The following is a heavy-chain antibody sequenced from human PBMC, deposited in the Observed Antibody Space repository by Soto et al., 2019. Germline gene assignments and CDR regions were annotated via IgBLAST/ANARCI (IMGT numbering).Heavy chain of an antibody. J-gene: IGHJ4*02. D-gene: IGHD2-15*01. CDR2: ISAYNGNT. CDR1: GYTFTTYG. Sequence: QVQLVQSGVEVKKPGASVKVSCKASGYTFTTYGISWLRQAPGQGLEWMGWISAYNGNTNSAQRLQGRVTMTLDTSTSTVYMELRSLTSDDTAVYYCARHGWYAHLDYWGQGTLVTVSS. CDR3: ARHGWYAHLDY. V-gene: IGHV1-18*01.